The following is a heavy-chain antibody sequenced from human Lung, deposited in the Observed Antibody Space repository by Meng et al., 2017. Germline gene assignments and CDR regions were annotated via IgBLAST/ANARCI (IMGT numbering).Heavy chain of an antibody. Sequence: QRRWMGAGGGVVQPGRSLRLSCAASGFTFSSYAMHWVRQAPGKGLEWVAVISYDGSNKYYADSVKGRFTISRDNSKNTLYLQMNSLRAEDTAVYYCASGYYLLDAFDIWGQGTMVTVSS. V-gene: IGHV3-30*04. CDR3: ASGYYLLDAFDI. CDR1: GFTFSSYA. CDR2: ISYDGSNK. J-gene: IGHJ3*02. D-gene: IGHD2/OR15-2a*01.